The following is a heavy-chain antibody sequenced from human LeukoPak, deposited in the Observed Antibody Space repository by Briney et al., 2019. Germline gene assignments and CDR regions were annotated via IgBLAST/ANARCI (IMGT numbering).Heavy chain of an antibody. D-gene: IGHD2-2*01. CDR3: AREDIVVVPAAKVVYYYGMDV. J-gene: IGHJ6*02. V-gene: IGHV1-2*02. CDR1: GYTFTGYY. Sequence: ASVKVSCKASGYTFTGYYMHWVRQAPGQGLEWMGWINPNSGGTNYAQKSQGRVTMTRDTSISTAYMELSRLRSDDTAVYYCAREDIVVVPAAKVVYYYGMDVWGQGTTVTVSS. CDR2: INPNSGGT.